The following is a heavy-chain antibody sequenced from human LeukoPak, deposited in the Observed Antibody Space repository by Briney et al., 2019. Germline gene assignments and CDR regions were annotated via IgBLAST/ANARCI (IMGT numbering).Heavy chain of an antibody. CDR2: ISGSGGST. Sequence: PGGSLRLSCAASGFTFSSYAMSWVRQARGKGLEWVSAISGSGGSTYYADSVKGRFTISRDNSKNTLYLQMNSLRAEDTAVYYCAKYRSSSWSYYFDYWGQGTLVTVSS. V-gene: IGHV3-23*01. J-gene: IGHJ4*02. CDR1: GFTFSSYA. CDR3: AKYRSSSWSYYFDY. D-gene: IGHD6-13*01.